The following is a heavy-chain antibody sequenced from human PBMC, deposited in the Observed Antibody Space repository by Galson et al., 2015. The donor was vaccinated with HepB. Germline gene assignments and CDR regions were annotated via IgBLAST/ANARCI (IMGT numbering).Heavy chain of an antibody. CDR3: ARDGHYYDFWCGHTYNWFDP. CDR2: ISSSGSTI. V-gene: IGHV3-11*01. J-gene: IGHJ5*02. CDR1: GFTFSDYY. Sequence: SLRLSCAASGFTFSDYYMSWIRQAPGKGLEWVSYISSSGSTIYYADSVKGRFTISRDNAKNSLYLQMNSLRAEDTAVYYCARDGHYYDFWCGHTYNWFDPWGQGTLVTVSS. D-gene: IGHD3-3*01.